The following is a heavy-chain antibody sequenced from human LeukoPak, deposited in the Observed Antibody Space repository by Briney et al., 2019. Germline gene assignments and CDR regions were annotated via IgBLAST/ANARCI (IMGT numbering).Heavy chain of an antibody. V-gene: IGHV1-18*01. Sequence: ASVKVSCKASGYTFTSYSITWVRQAPGQGLEWMGWISTYNGNTNYAQKLQGRVTMTTDTSTSTAYMELRSLRSDDTAVYYCARDHYYDSRDYWGQGTLVTVSS. CDR2: ISTYNGNT. CDR1: GYTFTSYS. D-gene: IGHD3-22*01. CDR3: ARDHYYDSRDY. J-gene: IGHJ4*02.